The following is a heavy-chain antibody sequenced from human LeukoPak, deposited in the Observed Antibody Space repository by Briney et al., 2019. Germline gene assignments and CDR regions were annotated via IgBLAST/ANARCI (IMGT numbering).Heavy chain of an antibody. CDR1: GYTFTSYG. CDR3: ARGARSGTTSYYYYYGMDV. CDR2: MNPNSGNT. Sequence: ASVKVSCKASGYTFTSYGISWVRQATGQGLEWMGWMNPNSGNTGYAQKFQGRVTMTRNTSISTAYMELSSLRSEDTAVYYCARGARSGTTSYYYYYGMDVWGQGTTVTVSS. J-gene: IGHJ6*02. V-gene: IGHV1-8*02. D-gene: IGHD1-1*01.